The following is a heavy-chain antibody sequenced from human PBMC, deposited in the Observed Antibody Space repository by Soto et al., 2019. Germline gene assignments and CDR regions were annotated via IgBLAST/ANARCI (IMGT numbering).Heavy chain of an antibody. V-gene: IGHV3-48*02. J-gene: IGHJ3*02. CDR2: ISSSSSTI. CDR3: PRGHLDGYNPGAFDI. Sequence: GGSLRLSCAASGFTFSSYSMNWVRQAPGKGLEWVSYISSSSSTIYYADSVKGRFTISRYNDQNSLYLQMNSLRDEDTSMYYCPRGHLDGYNPGAFDIWGQGTMVTVSS. D-gene: IGHD5-12*01. CDR1: GFTFSSYS.